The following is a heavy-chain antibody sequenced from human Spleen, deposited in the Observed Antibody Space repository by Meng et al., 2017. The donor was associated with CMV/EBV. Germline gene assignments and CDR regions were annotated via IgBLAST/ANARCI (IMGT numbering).Heavy chain of an antibody. J-gene: IGHJ4*02. D-gene: IGHD6-19*01. V-gene: IGHV4-61*02. Sequence: QLQLQESGPGLVKPSQTLSLTCTGSGGSISSGSYYWSWIRQPAGKGLEWIGRIYTSGSTNYNPSLKSRVTISVDTSKNQFSLKLSSVTAADTAVYYCASRAVAGRDYWGQGTLVTVSS. CDR1: GGSISSGSYY. CDR3: ASRAVAGRDY. CDR2: IYTSGST.